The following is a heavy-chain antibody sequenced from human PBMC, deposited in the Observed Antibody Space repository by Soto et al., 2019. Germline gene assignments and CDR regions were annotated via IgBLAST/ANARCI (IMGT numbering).Heavy chain of an antibody. CDR3: VRERGLSSFYGMDV. Sequence: GGSLRLSGEASGFTLTTYTMNWVRQASGKGLEWVSSITSSSGHIYYADSVKGRFTISRENARNSLYLQMNSLRAEDTAVYYCVRERGLSSFYGMDVCGQGTTVTVSS. V-gene: IGHV3-21*01. J-gene: IGHJ6*02. CDR1: GFTLTTYT. CDR2: ITSSSGHI.